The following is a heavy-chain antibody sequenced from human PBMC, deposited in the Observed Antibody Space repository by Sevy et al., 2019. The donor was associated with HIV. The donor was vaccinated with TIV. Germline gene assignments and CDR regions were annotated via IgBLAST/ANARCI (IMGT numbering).Heavy chain of an antibody. D-gene: IGHD2-21*01. V-gene: IGHV3-30*02. CDR3: VKEGGGEGGDH. J-gene: IGHJ4*02. CDR1: GFSFSSYG. Sequence: GGSLRLSCAPSGFSFSSYGMHWVRQAPGKGLEWMSYIQYDGSNKDYADSVKGRFTISRDNSKNTLYLQMNSLRVEDRAVFYCVKEGGGEGGDHWGQGTLVTVSS. CDR2: IQYDGSNK.